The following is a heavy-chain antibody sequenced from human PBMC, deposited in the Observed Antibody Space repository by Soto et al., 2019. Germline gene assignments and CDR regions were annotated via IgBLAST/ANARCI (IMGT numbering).Heavy chain of an antibody. Sequence: SQTLSLTCAISGDSVSSSTAAWNWIRSSPSRGLEGLGRTYYRSKWRHDYAVSVKSRITVNPDTSNNQFSLQLNSVTPDDTAVYYCASGMAYSGFDFWGQGTLVTVSS. J-gene: IGHJ4*02. CDR1: GDSVSSSTAA. CDR3: ASGMAYSGFDF. D-gene: IGHD3-16*01. V-gene: IGHV6-1*01. CDR2: TYYRSKWRH.